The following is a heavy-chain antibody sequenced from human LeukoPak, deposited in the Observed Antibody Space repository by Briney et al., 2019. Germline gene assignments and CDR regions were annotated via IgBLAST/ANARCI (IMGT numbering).Heavy chain of an antibody. Sequence: GGSLRLSCAVSGFTFSSYAMSWVRQAPGKGLEWVSGISGSGDSTSYADSVKGRFSVSRDNSKNTLYLQMNSLRAEDPALYYCARNISSGWYVDYWGPGTLVTVSS. D-gene: IGHD6-19*01. CDR2: ISGSGDST. J-gene: IGHJ4*02. V-gene: IGHV3-23*01. CDR1: GFTFSSYA. CDR3: ARNISSGWYVDY.